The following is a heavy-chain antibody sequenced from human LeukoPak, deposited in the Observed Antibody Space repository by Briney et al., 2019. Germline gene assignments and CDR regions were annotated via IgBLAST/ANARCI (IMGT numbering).Heavy chain of an antibody. Sequence: RASVKVSCKASGYTFTGYYMHWVRQAPGQGLEWMGRINPNSGGTSYAQKFQGGVTMTRDTSISTAYMELSSLTSDDTAVYYCVKARGSASYYQFEYWGQGTLVTVSS. J-gene: IGHJ4*02. CDR1: GYTFTGYY. CDR2: INPNSGGT. CDR3: VKARGSASYYQFEY. V-gene: IGHV1-2*06. D-gene: IGHD1-26*01.